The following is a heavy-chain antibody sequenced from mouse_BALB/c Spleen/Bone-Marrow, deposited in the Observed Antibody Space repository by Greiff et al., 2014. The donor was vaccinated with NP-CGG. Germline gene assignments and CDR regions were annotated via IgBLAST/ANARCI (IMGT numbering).Heavy chain of an antibody. J-gene: IGHJ3*01. V-gene: IGHV1S56*01. CDR2: IYPGNVNS. CDR1: GYIFTSYY. CDR3: ARGDYDGAWFTY. D-gene: IGHD2-4*01. Sequence: SGPDLVKPGASVRISCKASGYIFTSYYIHWVKQRPGQGLEWIGWIYPGNVNSNYNEKFKGKATLTAGKSSSTAYMQLSSLTSEDSTVYFCARGDYDGAWFTYWGQGTLVTVSA.